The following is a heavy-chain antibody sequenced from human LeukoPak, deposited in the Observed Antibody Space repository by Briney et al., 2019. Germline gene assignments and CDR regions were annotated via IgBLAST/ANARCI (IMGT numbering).Heavy chain of an antibody. V-gene: IGHV4-59*08. D-gene: IGHD5-18*01. Sequence: SETLSLTCTVSGGSISGYYWSWIRQPPGKRLEWIGYIYYSGATNYNPSLKSRVTISVDTSTKNQFSLKLTSVTAADTAVYYCARMAAMVTLDYWGRGTLVAVSS. CDR2: IYYSGAT. J-gene: IGHJ4*02. CDR1: GGSISGYY. CDR3: ARMAAMVTLDY.